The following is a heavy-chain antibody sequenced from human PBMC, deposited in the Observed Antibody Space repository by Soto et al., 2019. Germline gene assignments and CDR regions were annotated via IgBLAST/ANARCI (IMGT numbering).Heavy chain of an antibody. D-gene: IGHD3-16*02. CDR1: GGTFSSYA. CDR3: ARNLRLGELSYDAFDI. Sequence: QVQLVQSGAEVKKPGSSVKVSCKASGGTFSSYAISWVRQAPGQGLEWMGGIIPIFGTANYAQKFQGRVTITADESTSTDYMELSSLRSEDTAVYYCARNLRLGELSYDAFDIWGQGTMVTVSS. J-gene: IGHJ3*02. CDR2: IIPIFGTA. V-gene: IGHV1-69*12.